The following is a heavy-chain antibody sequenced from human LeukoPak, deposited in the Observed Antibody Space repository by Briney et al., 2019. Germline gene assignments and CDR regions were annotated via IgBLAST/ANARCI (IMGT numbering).Heavy chain of an antibody. V-gene: IGHV1-18*01. Sequence: ASGKLSCKSAGYSFTIYGNSWVRHPQGQGLEWMGWISAYNGNTNYSQTLQGRVTMTTDTSTSTAYMELRSLKSDDTAVYYCARDGTGPSLLRYNPVGGTKDHYYYYMDVWGKGTTVTVSS. CDR3: ARDGTGPSLLRYNPVGGTKDHYYYYMDV. D-gene: IGHD3-9*01. J-gene: IGHJ6*03. CDR1: GYSFTIYG. CDR2: ISAYNGNT.